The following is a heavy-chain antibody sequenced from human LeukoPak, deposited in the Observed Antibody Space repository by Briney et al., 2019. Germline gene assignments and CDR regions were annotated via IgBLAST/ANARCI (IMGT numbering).Heavy chain of an antibody. J-gene: IGHJ5*02. CDR1: GGSISSYY. V-gene: IGHV4-4*07. D-gene: IGHD2-2*01. CDR2: IYTSGST. Sequence: PSETLSLTCTVSGGSISSYYWSWIRQPAGKGLEWIGRIYTSGSTNYIPSLKSRVTMSVDTSKNQFSLKLSSVTAADTAVYYCARGNVVVPPWDWFDPWGQGTLVTVSS. CDR3: ARGNVVVPPWDWFDP.